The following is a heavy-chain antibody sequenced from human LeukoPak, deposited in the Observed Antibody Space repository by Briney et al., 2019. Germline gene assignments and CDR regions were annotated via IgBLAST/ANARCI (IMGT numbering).Heavy chain of an antibody. CDR1: GGSISSGGYY. J-gene: IGHJ5*02. Sequence: PSETLSLTCTVSGGSISSGGYYWSWIRPHPGQGLEWIGYIYYSGGTYYNPSLKSRVAISVDTSKNQFSLKLSSVTAADTAVYYCARDGTTVQGLWFDLWGQGTLVTVSS. CDR3: ARDGTTVQGLWFDL. CDR2: IYYSGGT. V-gene: IGHV4-31*03. D-gene: IGHD4-17*01.